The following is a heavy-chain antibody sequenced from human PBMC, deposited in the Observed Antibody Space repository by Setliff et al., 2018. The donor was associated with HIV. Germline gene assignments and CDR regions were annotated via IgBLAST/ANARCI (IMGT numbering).Heavy chain of an antibody. J-gene: IGHJ3*01. V-gene: IGHV1-2*06. Sequence: GASVKVSCKATGYIIVGYKMNWVRQVPGQGLEWIGRISPNNGAAEYAPRFQGRVRMTLDTSISPAYLEIPSLTSDDAAVYYCARPRVFDSFDVWGQGTMVTVSS. CDR3: ARPRVFDSFDV. CDR1: GYIIVGYK. CDR2: ISPNNGAA.